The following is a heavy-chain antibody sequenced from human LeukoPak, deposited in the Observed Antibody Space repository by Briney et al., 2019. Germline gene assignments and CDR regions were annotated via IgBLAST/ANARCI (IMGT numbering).Heavy chain of an antibody. J-gene: IGHJ4*02. V-gene: IGHV4-39*07. CDR3: ARDLEYSSSLGY. D-gene: IGHD6-6*01. CDR1: GGSISSSSYY. Sequence: PSETLSLTCTVSGGSISSSSYYWGWIRQPPGKGLEWIGSIYYSGSTYYNPSLKSRVTISVDTSKNQFSLKLSSVTAADTAVYYCARDLEYSSSLGYWGQGTLVTVSS. CDR2: IYYSGST.